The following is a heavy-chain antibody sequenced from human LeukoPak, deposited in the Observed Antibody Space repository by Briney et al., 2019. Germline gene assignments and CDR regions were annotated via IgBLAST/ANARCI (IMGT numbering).Heavy chain of an antibody. V-gene: IGHV3-48*03. CDR3: ARAPGGYCSGGSCYGLTWRFDY. J-gene: IGHJ4*02. CDR2: ISSSGSTM. D-gene: IGHD2-15*01. CDR1: GFTFSDFE. Sequence: GGSLRLSCAASGFTFSDFEMNWVRQAPGKGLEWVSYISSSGSTMDYADSVKGRFTISRDDAKTSLYLQMNSLRAEDTAVYYCARAPGGYCSGGSCYGLTWRFDYWGQGTLVTVSS.